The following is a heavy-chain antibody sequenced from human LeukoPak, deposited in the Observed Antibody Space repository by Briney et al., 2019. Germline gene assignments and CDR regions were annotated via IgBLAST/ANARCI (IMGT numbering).Heavy chain of an antibody. CDR1: GFSISSGYQ. Sequence: SETLSLTCSVSGFSISSGYQWGWIRQSPGKGLEWIGTIHHSGNTDYNPSLESRVTMSVDTSKNEFSLKLNFVTAADTAAYYCARDTSSRWYLFDYWGQGTLVTVSS. CDR2: IHHSGNT. D-gene: IGHD2-15*01. J-gene: IGHJ4*02. V-gene: IGHV4-38-2*02. CDR3: ARDTSSRWYLFDY.